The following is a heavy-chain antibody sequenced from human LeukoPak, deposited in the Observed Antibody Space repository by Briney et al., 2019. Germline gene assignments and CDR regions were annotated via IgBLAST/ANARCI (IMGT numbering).Heavy chain of an antibody. CDR1: GGSISGDH. V-gene: IGHV4-59*08. J-gene: IGHJ3*02. CDR2: IYYSGNT. Sequence: SETLSLTCTVSGGSISGDHWNWIRQPPGKGLEWIGYIYYSGNTNYNPSLKSRVTISVDTSKNQFSLKLSSVIAADTAVYYCARRNDFDIWGQGTMVTVSS. CDR3: ARRNDFDI.